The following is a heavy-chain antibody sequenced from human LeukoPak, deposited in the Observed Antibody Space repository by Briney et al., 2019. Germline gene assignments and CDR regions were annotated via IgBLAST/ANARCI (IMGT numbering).Heavy chain of an antibody. CDR2: IYYSGST. D-gene: IGHD6-19*01. J-gene: IGHJ5*02. CDR1: GGSISSSNYY. V-gene: IGHV4-61*05. CDR3: ASSRLAGTNWFDP. Sequence: SETLSLTSTVSGGSISSSNYYWGWIRQPPGKGLEWIGYIYYSGSTNYNPSLKSRVTISVDTSKNQFSLKLSSVTAADTAVYYCASSRLAGTNWFDPWGQGTLVTVSS.